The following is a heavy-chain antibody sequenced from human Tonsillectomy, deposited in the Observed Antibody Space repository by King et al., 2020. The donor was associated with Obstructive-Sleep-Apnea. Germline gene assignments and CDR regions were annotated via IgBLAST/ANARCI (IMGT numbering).Heavy chain of an antibody. CDR2: ISARDGTT. D-gene: IGHD6-19*01. CDR1: GFTFRNFA. CDR3: AKTYSRGWSLKPDYFDL. J-gene: IGHJ4*02. V-gene: IGHV3-23*04. Sequence: VQLVESGGGLVQPGGSLRLSCVASGFTFRNFAMTWVRQAPGKGLDWVSTISARDGTTYYADSVKGRFTISRDNSKTTLSLQMNSLRAEDTAVYYCAKTYSRGWSLKPDYFDLWGQGTLVTVSS.